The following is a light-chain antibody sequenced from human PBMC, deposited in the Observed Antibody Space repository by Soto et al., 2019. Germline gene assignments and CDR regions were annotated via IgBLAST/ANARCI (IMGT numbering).Light chain of an antibody. J-gene: IGKJ4*01. CDR3: QQCDTYPLT. Sequence: DLQMTQSPSTLSASVGDRVTITCRASQTTSGWLAWYQQKPGKAPKLLIYKASILESGVPSRFSGSRSGTEFTLTISTLQPDDFATYYCQQCDTYPLTFGGGTKVEI. CDR1: QTTSGW. CDR2: KAS. V-gene: IGKV1-5*03.